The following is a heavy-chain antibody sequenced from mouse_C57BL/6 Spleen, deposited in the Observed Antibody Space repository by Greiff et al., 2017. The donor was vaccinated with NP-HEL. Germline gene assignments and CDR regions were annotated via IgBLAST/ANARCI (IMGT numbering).Heavy chain of an antibody. V-gene: IGHV1-53*01. CDR3: ARDGLYSPFDY. CDR1: GYTFTSYG. CDR2: ISPSNGGT. D-gene: IGHD2-12*01. Sequence: QVQLKESGTELVKPGASVKLSCTASGYTFTSYGMHWVRQRPGQGLEWIGNISPSNGGTNYNEKFKSKATLTVDKSYSTAYMQLSSLTSEDSAVYYCARDGLYSPFDYWGQGTTLTVSS. J-gene: IGHJ2*01.